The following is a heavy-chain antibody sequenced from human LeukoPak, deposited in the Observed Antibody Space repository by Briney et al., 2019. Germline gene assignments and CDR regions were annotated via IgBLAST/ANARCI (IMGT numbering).Heavy chain of an antibody. J-gene: IGHJ4*02. CDR1: GYTFTSYD. D-gene: IGHD3-3*01. Sequence: ASVKVSCKASGYTFTSYDINWVRQATGQGLEWMGWMNPNSGNTGYAQKFQGRVTMTRDTSISTAYMELSRLRSDDTAVYYCARAGITIFGVVISPPDYWGQGTLVTVSS. CDR2: MNPNSGNT. CDR3: ARAGITIFGVVISPPDY. V-gene: IGHV1-8*01.